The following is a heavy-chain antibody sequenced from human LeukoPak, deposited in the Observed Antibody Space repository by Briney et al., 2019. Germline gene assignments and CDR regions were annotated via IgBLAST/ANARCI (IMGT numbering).Heavy chain of an antibody. Sequence: ASVKVSCKASGYTFTGYYIHWVRQAPGQGLEWMGWINPNTGGTKYAQKFQGRVTMSRDTSISTAYMDLKRLTSDDTAVYFCARDLIGATWEDWFDPWGQGTLVTVSP. CDR3: ARDLIGATWEDWFDP. CDR1: GYTFTGYY. J-gene: IGHJ5*02. V-gene: IGHV1-2*02. CDR2: INPNTGGT. D-gene: IGHD1-26*01.